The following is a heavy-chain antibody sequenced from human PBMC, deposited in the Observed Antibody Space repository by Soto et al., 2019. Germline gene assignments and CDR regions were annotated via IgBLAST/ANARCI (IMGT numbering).Heavy chain of an antibody. CDR3: ARGVVGSSSATDFDY. Sequence: SETLSLTCTVSGGSISSGDYYWSWIRQPPGKGLEWIGYIYYSGSTYYNPSLKSRVTISVDTSKNQFSLKLSSVTAADTAVYYCARGVVGSSSATDFDYWGQGTLVTVSS. CDR2: IYYSGST. D-gene: IGHD6-6*01. CDR1: GGSISSGDYY. V-gene: IGHV4-30-4*01. J-gene: IGHJ4*02.